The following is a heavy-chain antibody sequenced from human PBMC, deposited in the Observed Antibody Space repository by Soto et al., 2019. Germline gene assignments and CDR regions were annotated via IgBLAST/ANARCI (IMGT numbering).Heavy chain of an antibody. Sequence: EVQLVESGGGLVQPGESLRLSCAASGFTYSNYWMHWVRQAPGKGLVWVSRIDSDGSRITYADFVKGRFTISRDNAKNTVYLHMNSLTAEDTAVYYCVRTSLVVAAATREDFCGQGTLVTVSS. J-gene: IGHJ4*02. D-gene: IGHD2-15*01. CDR3: VRTSLVVAAATREDF. CDR2: IDSDGSRI. CDR1: GFTYSNYW. V-gene: IGHV3-74*01.